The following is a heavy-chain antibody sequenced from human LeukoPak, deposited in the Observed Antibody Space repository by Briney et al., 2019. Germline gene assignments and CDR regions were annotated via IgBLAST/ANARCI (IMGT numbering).Heavy chain of an antibody. D-gene: IGHD6-13*01. J-gene: IGHJ4*02. CDR1: GYTFTNYW. CDR3: AREGAAAPVDY. Sequence: GESLKISCKGSGYTFTNYWIGWVRQMPGKGLEWMGITYPGDSDTRYSPSFQGQVTISADRSITTAYLQWSSLKASDTAMYYCAREGAAAPVDYWGQGTLVTVSS. V-gene: IGHV5-51*01. CDR2: TYPGDSDT.